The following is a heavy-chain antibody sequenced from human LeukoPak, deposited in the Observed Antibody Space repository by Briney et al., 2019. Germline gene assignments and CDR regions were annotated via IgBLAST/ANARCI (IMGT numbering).Heavy chain of an antibody. CDR3: ARFSYYYGSGSSNWFDP. CDR2: IKQDGSEK. Sequence: GRSLRLSCAASGFTFSSYWMSWVRQAPGKGLEWVANIKQDGSEKYYVDSVKGRFTISRDNAKNSLYLQMNSLRAEDTAVYYCARFSYYYGSGSSNWFDPWGQGTLVTVSS. V-gene: IGHV3-7*01. CDR1: GFTFSSYW. J-gene: IGHJ5*02. D-gene: IGHD3-10*01.